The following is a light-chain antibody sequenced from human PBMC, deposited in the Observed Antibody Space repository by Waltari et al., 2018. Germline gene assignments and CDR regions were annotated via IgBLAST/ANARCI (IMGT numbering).Light chain of an antibody. CDR3: EEYDSLPVT. CDR1: QSVKNN. Sequence: DIQMTQSPSTLSASVGDRITITCRTSQSVKNNLAWYQQKPGKAPKVLIHKASRLEGGVPSRFSGSGYVTEFTLTISSLQPDDFATYYCEEYDSLPVTFGGGTRVEIK. V-gene: IGKV1-5*03. J-gene: IGKJ4*01. CDR2: KAS.